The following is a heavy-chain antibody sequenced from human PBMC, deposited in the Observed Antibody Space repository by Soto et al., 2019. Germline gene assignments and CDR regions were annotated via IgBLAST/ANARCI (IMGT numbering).Heavy chain of an antibody. Sequence: SVKVSCKASGGTFSSYAISWVRQAPGQGLEWMGGIIPIFGTANYAQKFQGRVTITADKSTSTAYMELSSLRSEDTAVYYCARELSPKRWLQFNYWGQGTLVTVSS. CDR2: IIPIFGTA. V-gene: IGHV1-69*06. D-gene: IGHD5-12*01. J-gene: IGHJ4*02. CDR1: GGTFSSYA. CDR3: ARELSPKRWLQFNY.